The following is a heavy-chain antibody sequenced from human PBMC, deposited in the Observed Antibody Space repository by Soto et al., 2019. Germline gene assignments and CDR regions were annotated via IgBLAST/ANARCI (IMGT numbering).Heavy chain of an antibody. J-gene: IGHJ6*02. CDR2: IYYSGST. V-gene: IGHV4-59*01. Sequence: PSETLSLTCTVSGGYISSYNWIWIRQPPGKGLEWIGYIYYSGSTSYSPSLKSRVTISVDTSKNHYSQKLSSVTAADTAVYYCARGYYYYGMDVWGQRTTVTVAS. CDR1: GGYISSYN. CDR3: ARGYYYYGMDV.